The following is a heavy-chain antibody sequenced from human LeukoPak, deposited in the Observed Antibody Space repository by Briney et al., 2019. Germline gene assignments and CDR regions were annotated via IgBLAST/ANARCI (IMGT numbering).Heavy chain of an antibody. D-gene: IGHD3-22*01. Sequence: PSETLSLTCTVSGGSISSYYWSWIRQPPGKGLEWIGYIYYSGSTNYNPSLKSRVTMSVDTSKNQFSLKLSSVTAADTAVYYCARSSDYYYYMDVWGKGTTVTISS. CDR3: ARSSDYYYYMDV. CDR1: GGSISSYY. CDR2: IYYSGST. V-gene: IGHV4-59*12. J-gene: IGHJ6*03.